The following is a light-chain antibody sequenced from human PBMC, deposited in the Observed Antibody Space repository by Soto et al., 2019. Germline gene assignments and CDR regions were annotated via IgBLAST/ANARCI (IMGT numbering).Light chain of an antibody. Sequence: QSALIQPASVSGSPGQSITISCTGTSSDVGGYNYVSWYQQHPGKAPKLMIYEVSNRPSGVSNRFSGSKSSNTASLTISGVQAEDEADYYCSSHTSSSTHVVFGRGTKLTVL. V-gene: IGLV2-14*01. CDR2: EVS. J-gene: IGLJ2*01. CDR3: SSHTSSSTHVV. CDR1: SSDVGGYNY.